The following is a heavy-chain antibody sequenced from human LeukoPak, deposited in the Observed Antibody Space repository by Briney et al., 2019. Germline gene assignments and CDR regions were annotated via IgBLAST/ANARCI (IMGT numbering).Heavy chain of an antibody. CDR1: GGSISSYY. J-gene: IGHJ3*02. D-gene: IGHD3-22*01. CDR2: INPSGST. Sequence: PSETLSLTCTVSGGSISSYYWRWIRQPAGKGLEWIGRINPSGSTKNNPSLKSRVTMSLDTRKNQLSLNLGSVTAADTAVYYCARASYYESRNNIAFDIWGQGTMVTVSS. CDR3: ARASYYESRNNIAFDI. V-gene: IGHV4-4*07.